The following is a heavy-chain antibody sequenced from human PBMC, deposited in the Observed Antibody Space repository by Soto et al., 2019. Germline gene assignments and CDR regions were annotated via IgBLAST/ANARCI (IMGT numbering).Heavy chain of an antibody. V-gene: IGHV4-59*01. D-gene: IGHD6-19*01. CDR3: ARGSSGWYAEYFQH. J-gene: IGHJ1*01. CDR2: IYYSGST. CDR1: GGSISSYY. Sequence: PSETLSLTCTVSGGSISSYYWSWIRQPPGKGLKWIGYIYYSGSTNYNPSLKSRVTISVDTSKNQFSLKLSSVTAADTAVYYCARGSSGWYAEYFQHWGQGTLVTVSS.